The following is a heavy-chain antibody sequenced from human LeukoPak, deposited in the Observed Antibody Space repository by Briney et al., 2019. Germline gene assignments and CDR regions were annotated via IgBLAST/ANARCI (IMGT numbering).Heavy chain of an antibody. Sequence: GGSLRLSCAASAFTFSSHAMSWVRQTPGKGLEWVSAISAGGDNTLYADSVKGRFTISRDNSKNTLYLHMSSLRAEDTAVYFCVYYDSSGYYYGRLRYWGQGTPVIVSS. CDR2: ISAGGDNT. CDR1: AFTFSSHA. D-gene: IGHD3-22*01. V-gene: IGHV3-23*01. CDR3: VYYDSSGYYYGRLRY. J-gene: IGHJ4*02.